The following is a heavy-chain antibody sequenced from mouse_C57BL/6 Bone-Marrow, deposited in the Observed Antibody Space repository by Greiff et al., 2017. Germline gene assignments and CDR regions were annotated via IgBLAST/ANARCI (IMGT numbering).Heavy chain of an antibody. D-gene: IGHD1-1*01. CDR3: AIPEGSSPYYYAMDY. V-gene: IGHV1-74*01. CDR1: GYTFTSYW. Sequence: QVQLKQPGAELVKPGASVKVSCKASGYTFTSYWMPWVKQRPGQGLEWIGRIHPSDSDTNYNQKVKGKATLTVDKSSSTAYMLLSSLTSEDSAVYYCAIPEGSSPYYYAMDYWGQGTSVTVSS. CDR2: IHPSDSDT. J-gene: IGHJ4*01.